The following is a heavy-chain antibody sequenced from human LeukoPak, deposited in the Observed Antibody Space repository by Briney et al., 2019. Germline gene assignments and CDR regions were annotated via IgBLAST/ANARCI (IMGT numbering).Heavy chain of an antibody. CDR3: AKAPRGGYDSRIDY. Sequence: GGSLRLSCAASGFTFSSYALSWVRQASGKGLEWVSSISGSGGSTYYADSVKGRFTISRDNSKNTLYLQMNSLRAEDTAIYYCAKAPRGGYDSRIDYWGQGTLVTVSS. J-gene: IGHJ4*02. V-gene: IGHV3-23*01. CDR1: GFTFSSYA. D-gene: IGHD5-12*01. CDR2: ISGSGGST.